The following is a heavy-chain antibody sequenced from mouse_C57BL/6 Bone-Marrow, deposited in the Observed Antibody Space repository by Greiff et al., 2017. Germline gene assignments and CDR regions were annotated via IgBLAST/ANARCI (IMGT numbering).Heavy chain of an antibody. V-gene: IGHV1-64*01. CDR2: IHPNSGST. Sequence: QVQLQQPGAELVKPGASVKLSCKASGYTFTSYWMHWVKQRPGQGLEWIGMIHPNSGSTNYNEKFKSKATLTVDKSSSTAYMQLSSLTSEDSAVYDCARELRLLGNYYAMDYWGQGTSVTVSS. CDR3: ARELRLLGNYYAMDY. D-gene: IGHD3-2*02. J-gene: IGHJ4*01. CDR1: GYTFTSYW.